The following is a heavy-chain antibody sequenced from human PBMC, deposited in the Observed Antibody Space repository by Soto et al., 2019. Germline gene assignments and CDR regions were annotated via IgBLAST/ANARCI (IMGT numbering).Heavy chain of an antibody. D-gene: IGHD7-27*01. J-gene: IGHJ4*02. Sequence: QVQLQESGPGLVKPSQTLSLTCTVSGGSISTVDYWWSWIRQSPDMGLEWIGHICDGGRTYNNPSLESRVTMSVDTSKSQLSLTLSSVSAADTAVYYCARGPSGDKVDSWGQGTLVTVSS. CDR1: GGSISTVDYW. V-gene: IGHV4-30-4*01. CDR2: ICDGGRT. CDR3: ARGPSGDKVDS.